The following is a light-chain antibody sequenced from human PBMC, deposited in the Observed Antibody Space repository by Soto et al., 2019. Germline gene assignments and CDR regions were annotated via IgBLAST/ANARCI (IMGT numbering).Light chain of an antibody. CDR3: HQYYSIPRT. J-gene: IGKJ1*01. CDR1: QGLLNTPTIRNS. Sequence: DIVMTQSPDSLAVSLGERATINCKSSQGLLNTPTIRNSLAWYQQNPGQPPKLLIFWASTRESGVPARFSGSGSATDFTLTISSLQAEDVAVYYCHQYYSIPRTFGQGTKVDIK. V-gene: IGKV4-1*01. CDR2: WAS.